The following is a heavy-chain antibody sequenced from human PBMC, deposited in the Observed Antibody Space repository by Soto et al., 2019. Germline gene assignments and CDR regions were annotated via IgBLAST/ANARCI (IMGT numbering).Heavy chain of an antibody. Sequence: QVQLVQSGAEEKKPGASVKVSCKSSGYTFTNYGLHWVSQAPGQRLEWMGWINVGNGNTKYSQSFQGRVTITRDTSATTTYMELSSLRSEDTAVYYCARGGGSSGYDSLDYWGQGTLVTVSS. CDR1: GYTFTNYG. J-gene: IGHJ4*02. V-gene: IGHV1-3*05. CDR3: ARGGGSSGYDSLDY. D-gene: IGHD5-12*01. CDR2: INVGNGNT.